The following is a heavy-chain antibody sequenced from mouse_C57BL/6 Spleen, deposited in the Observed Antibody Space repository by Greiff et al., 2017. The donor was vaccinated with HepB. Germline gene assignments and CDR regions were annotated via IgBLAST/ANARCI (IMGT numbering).Heavy chain of an antibody. D-gene: IGHD1-1*01. Sequence: QVQLQQSGAELVKPGASVKISCKASGYAFSSYWMNWVKQRPGKGLEWIGQIYPGDGDTNYNGKFKGKATLTADKSSSTAYMQLSSLTSEDSAVYFCARDGSSSQAWFAYWGQGTLVTVSA. CDR3: ARDGSSSQAWFAY. V-gene: IGHV1-80*01. J-gene: IGHJ3*01. CDR2: IYPGDGDT. CDR1: GYAFSSYW.